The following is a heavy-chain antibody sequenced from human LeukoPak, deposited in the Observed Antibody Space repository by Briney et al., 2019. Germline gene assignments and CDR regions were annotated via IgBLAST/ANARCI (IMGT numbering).Heavy chain of an antibody. V-gene: IGHV4-34*01. CDR1: GGSFSGYY. CDR3: GRSDGTGAFHI. CDR2: INHSGST. D-gene: IGHD6-13*01. J-gene: IGHJ3*02. Sequence: PAETLSLTCAVYGGSFSGYYWSWIRQPPGKVLEWIGEINHSGSTNYNPSLKSRVTISVDMSKNQFSLKLSSVTAADTAVYYCGRSDGTGAFHIWGQGTMVTVSS.